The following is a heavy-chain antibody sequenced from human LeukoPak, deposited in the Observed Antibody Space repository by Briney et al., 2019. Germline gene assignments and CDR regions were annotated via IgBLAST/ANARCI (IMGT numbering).Heavy chain of an antibody. J-gene: IGHJ4*02. V-gene: IGHV4-38-2*02. CDR2: IYHSGST. CDR3: ARVFGGGDYHLEY. Sequence: ASETLSLTCTVSGYSISSGYYWGWIRQPPGKGLEWIGSIYHSGSTYYNPSLKSRVTISVDTSKNQFSLKLSSVTAADTAVYYCARVFGGGDYHLEYWGQGTLVTVSS. D-gene: IGHD2-21*02. CDR1: GYSISSGYY.